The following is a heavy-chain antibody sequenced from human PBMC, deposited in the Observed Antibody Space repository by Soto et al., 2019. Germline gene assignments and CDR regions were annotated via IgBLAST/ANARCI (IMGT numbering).Heavy chain of an antibody. CDR2: ISAYNGNT. CDR1: GYTFTSYG. CDR3: ARRFFYSNYLYYFDY. J-gene: IGHJ4*02. D-gene: IGHD4-4*01. V-gene: IGHV1-18*01. Sequence: ASVKVSCKASGYTFTSYGISWVRQAPGQGLEWMGWISAYNGNTNYAQKLQGRVTMTTDTSTSTAYMELSSLRSEDTAVYYCARRFFYSNYLYYFDYWGQGTLVTVSS.